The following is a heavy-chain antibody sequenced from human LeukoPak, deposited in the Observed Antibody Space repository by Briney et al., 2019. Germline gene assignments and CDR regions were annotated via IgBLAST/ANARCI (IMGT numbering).Heavy chain of an antibody. V-gene: IGHV4-59*02. CDR2: IYYSGST. CDR3: ARGVLTTVSYYMDV. CDR1: GGSVSSQQ. D-gene: IGHD4-11*01. Sequence: SETLSLTCTASGGSVSSQQWSWIRQPPGKGLEWIGYIYYSGSTNYNPSLKSRFTISIDTSNNRFSLRLSSVTVADTAVYYCARGVLTTVSYYMDVWGKGTTVTVSS. J-gene: IGHJ6*03.